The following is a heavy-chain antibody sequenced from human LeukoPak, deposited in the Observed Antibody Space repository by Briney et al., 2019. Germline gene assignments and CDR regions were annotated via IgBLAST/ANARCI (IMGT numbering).Heavy chain of an antibody. V-gene: IGHV3-21*01. CDR1: GFTFSSYS. CDR3: ARDFYYDFWSGYHYFDY. CDR2: ISSSSSYI. J-gene: IGHJ4*02. Sequence: GSLRLSCAASGFTFSSYSMNWVRQAPGKGLEWVSSISSSSSYIYYADSVKGRFTISRDNAKNSLYLQMNSLRAEDTAVYYCARDFYYDFWSGYHYFDYWGQGTLVTVSS. D-gene: IGHD3-3*01.